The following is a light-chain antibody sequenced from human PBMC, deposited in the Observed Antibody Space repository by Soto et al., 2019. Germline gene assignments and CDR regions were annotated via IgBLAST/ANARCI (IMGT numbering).Light chain of an antibody. V-gene: IGLV2-8*01. CDR3: SSSAGTKTMV. CDR1: SSDVGTSKY. CDR2: EVN. J-gene: IGLJ2*01. Sequence: QSALTQPPSASGSPGQSVTISCTGTSSDVGTSKYVSWYRQHPGKAPKLLIYEVNKRPSGVPDRFSGSKSGSTASLTVSGLQAEDEADYDCSSSAGTKTMVFGGGTKVTVL.